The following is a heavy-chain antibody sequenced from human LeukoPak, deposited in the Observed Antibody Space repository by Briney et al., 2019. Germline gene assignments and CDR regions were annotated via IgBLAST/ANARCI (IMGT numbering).Heavy chain of an antibody. J-gene: IGHJ6*02. CDR1: GYTFTSYG. CDR3: ARFTMVRGVIIRYYYYYGMDV. CDR2: ISAYNGNT. V-gene: IGHV1-18*01. Sequence: ASVKVSCKASGYTFTSYGISWVRQAPGQGLEWMGWISAYNGNTNYAQKLQGRVTMTTDTSTRTAYMELRSLRSDDTAVYYCARFTMVRGVIIRYYYYYGMDVWGQGTTVTVSS. D-gene: IGHD3-10*01.